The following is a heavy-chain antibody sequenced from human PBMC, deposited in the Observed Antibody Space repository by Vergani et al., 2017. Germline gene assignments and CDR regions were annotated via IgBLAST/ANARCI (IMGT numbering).Heavy chain of an antibody. Sequence: QVQLVESGGGVVQPGRSLRLSCAASGFTFSSYGMHWVRQAPGKGLEWVAVIWYDGSNKYYADSVKGRFTISRDNSKNTLYLQMNSLKPEDTAVYYCAKSRGTCSSTSCFYHYAMDVWGQGTTVTVSS. CDR1: GFTFSSYG. V-gene: IGHV3-33*06. CDR2: IWYDGSNK. CDR3: AKSRGTCSSTSCFYHYAMDV. J-gene: IGHJ6*02. D-gene: IGHD2-2*01.